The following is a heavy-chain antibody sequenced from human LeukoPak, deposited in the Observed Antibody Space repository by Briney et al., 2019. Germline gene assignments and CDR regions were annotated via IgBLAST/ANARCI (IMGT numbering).Heavy chain of an antibody. Sequence: GASVKVSCKASGYTFTSYAMHWVRQAPGQRLEWMGWINPNSGGTNYAQKFQGRVTMTRDTSISTAYMELSRLRSDDTAVYYCARDLGGRFGESPLDYWGQGTLVTVSS. CDR2: INPNSGGT. CDR1: GYTFTSYA. J-gene: IGHJ4*02. V-gene: IGHV1-2*02. D-gene: IGHD3-10*01. CDR3: ARDLGGRFGESPLDY.